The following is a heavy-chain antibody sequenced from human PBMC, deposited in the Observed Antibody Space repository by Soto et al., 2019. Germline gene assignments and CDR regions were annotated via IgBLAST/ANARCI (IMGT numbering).Heavy chain of an antibody. D-gene: IGHD6-13*01. CDR1: GLTFSGSA. CDR3: TRRKFAGIAAPPGYYGMDV. J-gene: IGHJ6*02. CDR2: IRSKANSYAT. V-gene: IGHV3-73*01. Sequence: EVQLVESGGGLVQPGGSLKLSCAASGLTFSGSAMHWVRQASGKGLEWVGRIRSKANSYATAYAASVKGRFTISRDDSKNTAYLQMNSLKTEDTAVYYCTRRKFAGIAAPPGYYGMDVWGQGTTVTVSS.